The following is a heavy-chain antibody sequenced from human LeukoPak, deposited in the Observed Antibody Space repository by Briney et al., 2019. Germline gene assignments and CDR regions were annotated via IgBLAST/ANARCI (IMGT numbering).Heavy chain of an antibody. CDR2: ITGSGGTT. CDR1: GFTFNNYV. V-gene: IGHV3-23*01. D-gene: IGHD6-6*01. Sequence: GGSLRLSCGASGFTFNNYVLSWVRQAPGKGLEWVSSITGSGGTTYYADSVKGRFTISRDNSKNTLYLQINSLRAEDTAVYYCAKIASPYYFDYWGQGTLVTVSS. J-gene: IGHJ4*02. CDR3: AKIASPYYFDY.